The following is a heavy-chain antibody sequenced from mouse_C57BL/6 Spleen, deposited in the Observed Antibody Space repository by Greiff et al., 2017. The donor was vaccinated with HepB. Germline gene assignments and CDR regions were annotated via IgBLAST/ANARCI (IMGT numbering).Heavy chain of an antibody. CDR1: GYAFSSSW. CDR3: ARPGPDGMMDY. V-gene: IGHV1-82*01. CDR2: IYPGDGDT. Sequence: QVQLQQSGPELVKPGASVKISCKASGYAFSSSWMNWVKQRPGKGLEWIGRIYPGDGDTNYNGKFKGKAKLTADKSSSTAYMQLSSLTSEDSAVYFCARPGPDGMMDYWGQGTSVTVSS. D-gene: IGHD2-1*01. J-gene: IGHJ4*01.